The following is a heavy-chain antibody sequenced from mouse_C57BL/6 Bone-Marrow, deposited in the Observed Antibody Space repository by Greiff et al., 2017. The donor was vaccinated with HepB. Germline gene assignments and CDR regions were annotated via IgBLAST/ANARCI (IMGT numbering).Heavy chain of an antibody. CDR1: GYTFTSYW. CDR3: ARWGWGDFDY. CDR2: IDPSDSYT. Sequence: VKLQQSGAELVMPGASVKLSCKASGYTFTSYWMHWVKQRPGQGLEWIGEIDPSDSYTNYNQKFKGKSTLTVDKSSSTAYMQLSSLTSEDSAVYYCARWGWGDFDYWGQGTTLTVSS. D-gene: IGHD3-3*01. J-gene: IGHJ2*01. V-gene: IGHV1-69*01.